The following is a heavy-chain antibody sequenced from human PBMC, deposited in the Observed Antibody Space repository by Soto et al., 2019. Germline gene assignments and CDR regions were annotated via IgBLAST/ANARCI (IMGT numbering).Heavy chain of an antibody. CDR3: ARDVSTRANGGFDY. J-gene: IGHJ4*02. CDR2: IWYDGRNE. Sequence: QVQLVESGGGVVQPGRSLRLSCAASGFTFSSYGMHWVRQAPGKGLEWVAVIWYDGRNEYYVDSVKGRFTISRDNSKNTLYLQMNSRRAEDTAVYYCARDVSTRANGGFDYWGQGTLVTVSS. D-gene: IGHD7-27*01. CDR1: GFTFSSYG. V-gene: IGHV3-33*01.